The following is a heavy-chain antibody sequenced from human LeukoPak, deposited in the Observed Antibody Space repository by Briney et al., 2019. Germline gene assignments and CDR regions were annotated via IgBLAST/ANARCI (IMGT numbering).Heavy chain of an antibody. J-gene: IGHJ4*02. CDR1: GFTVSSNY. V-gene: IGHV3-53*01. CDR2: IYSGGST. D-gene: IGHD5-18*01. CDR3: TYSLYRIQLWLY. Sequence: SGGSLRLSCAASGFTVSSNYMSWVRQAPGKGLEWVSVIYSGGSTYYADSVKGRFTISRDNSKNTLYLQMNNMRAEDTAVYYCTYSLYRIQLWLYWGQGTLVTVSS.